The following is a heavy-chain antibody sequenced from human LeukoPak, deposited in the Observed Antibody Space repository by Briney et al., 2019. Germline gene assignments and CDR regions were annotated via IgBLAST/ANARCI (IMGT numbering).Heavy chain of an antibody. CDR3: ARPNEVTKYWYFDL. CDR1: GFTFSSYA. CDR2: ISGSGGST. Sequence: GGSLRLSCAASGFTFSSYAMSWVRQAPGKGLEWVSAISGSGGSTYYADSVRGRFTISRDNSKNTLYLQMHSLRAEDTAVYYCARPNEVTKYWYFDLWGRGTLVTVSS. J-gene: IGHJ2*01. D-gene: IGHD4-17*01. V-gene: IGHV3-23*01.